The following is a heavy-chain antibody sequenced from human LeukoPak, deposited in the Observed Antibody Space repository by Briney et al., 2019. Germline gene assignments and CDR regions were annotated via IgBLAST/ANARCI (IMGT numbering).Heavy chain of an antibody. Sequence: GGSLRLSCAASGFTFSGYWMHWVRQAPGKGVVWVSRIKSDGSTTSYAASVKGRFTISRDNAKNTLYLQMNSLRVEDTAVYFCARSDWFDPWGQGTLVTVSS. CDR2: IKSDGSTT. V-gene: IGHV3-74*01. CDR1: GFTFSGYW. CDR3: ARSDWFDP. J-gene: IGHJ5*02.